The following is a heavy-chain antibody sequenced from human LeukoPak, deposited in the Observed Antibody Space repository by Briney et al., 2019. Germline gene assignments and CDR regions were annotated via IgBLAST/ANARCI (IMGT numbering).Heavy chain of an antibody. V-gene: IGHV3-23*01. CDR3: VKFYSGYARTLFDY. CDR1: GFSFSSYG. Sequence: PGGSLRHSCAASGFSFSSYGMSWVRQAPGKGLEWVSDIVGSRDNTDYADSVRGRFTISRDNSKNTLSLQMNSLRAEDTAVYFCVKFYSGYARTLFDYWGQGTLVTVSS. CDR2: IVGSRDNT. J-gene: IGHJ4*02. D-gene: IGHD5-12*01.